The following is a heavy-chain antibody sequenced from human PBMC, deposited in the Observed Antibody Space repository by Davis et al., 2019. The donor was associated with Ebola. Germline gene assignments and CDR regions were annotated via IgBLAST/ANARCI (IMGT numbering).Heavy chain of an antibody. J-gene: IGHJ6*02. CDR1: GGSISSGGYS. CDR3: AREDYDSSGRYGMDV. D-gene: IGHD3-22*01. Sequence: SETLSLTCAVFGGSISSGGYSWSWIRQPPGKGLEWIGYIYHSGSTYYNPSLKSRVTISVDRSKNQFSLKLSSVTAADTAVYYCAREDYDSSGRYGMDVWGQGTTVTVSS. V-gene: IGHV4-30-2*01. CDR2: IYHSGST.